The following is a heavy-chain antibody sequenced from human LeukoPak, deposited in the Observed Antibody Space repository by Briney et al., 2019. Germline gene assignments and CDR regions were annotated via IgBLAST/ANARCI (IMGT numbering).Heavy chain of an antibody. CDR3: AGGLGDFWSGYHLDY. J-gene: IGHJ4*02. V-gene: IGHV3-7*03. D-gene: IGHD3-3*01. CDR1: GFAFSSYW. CDR2: INQDGREK. Sequence: GGSLRLSCVASGFAFSSYWMSWVRQAPGKGLEWVANINQDGREKYYVDSVKGRFTISRDNAENSLYLQMNSLRAEDTAVYYCAGGLGDFWSGYHLDYWGQGTLVTVSS.